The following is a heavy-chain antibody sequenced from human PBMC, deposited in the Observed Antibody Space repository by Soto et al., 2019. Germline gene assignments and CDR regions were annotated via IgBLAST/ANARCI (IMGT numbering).Heavy chain of an antibody. J-gene: IGHJ4*02. CDR1: GFTFSSYA. V-gene: IGHV3-30-3*01. Sequence: QVQLVESGGGVVQPGRSLRLSCAASGFTFSSYAMHWVRQAPGKGLEWVAVISYDGSNKYYADSVKGRFTISRDNSKNTLYLQMNSLRAEDTAVYYCASGGSNPTGYWGQGTLVTVSS. CDR3: ASGGSNPTGY. CDR2: ISYDGSNK. D-gene: IGHD1-26*01.